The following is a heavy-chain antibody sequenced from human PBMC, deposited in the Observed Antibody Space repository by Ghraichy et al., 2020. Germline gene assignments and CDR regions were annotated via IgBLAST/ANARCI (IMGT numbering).Heavy chain of an antibody. J-gene: IGHJ6*02. CDR2: IWNDGRNK. Sequence: GESLNISCAASGFTFSSYGMHWVRQAPGKGLEWVALIWNDGRNKYYIESVKGRFTISRDNSENTLYLEMNSLGAEDTAVYYCARDVSSVRRRPHYGLDVWGQGTTVTVSS. V-gene: IGHV3-33*01. CDR1: GFTFSSYG. D-gene: IGHD5/OR15-5a*01. CDR3: ARDVSSVRRRPHYGLDV.